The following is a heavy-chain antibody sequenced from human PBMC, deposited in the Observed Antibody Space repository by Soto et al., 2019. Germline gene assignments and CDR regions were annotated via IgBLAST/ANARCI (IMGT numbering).Heavy chain of an antibody. D-gene: IGHD5-12*01. CDR3: AKDVTRLLPYYYYGMNV. J-gene: IGHJ6*02. CDR2: ISGSGGST. Sequence: GGSLRLSCAASGFTFSSYAMSWVRQAPGKGLEWVSAISGSGGSTYYADSVKGRFTISRDNSKNTLYLQMNSLRAEDTAVYYCAKDVTRLLPYYYYGMNVWGQGTTVPVSS. CDR1: GFTFSSYA. V-gene: IGHV3-23*01.